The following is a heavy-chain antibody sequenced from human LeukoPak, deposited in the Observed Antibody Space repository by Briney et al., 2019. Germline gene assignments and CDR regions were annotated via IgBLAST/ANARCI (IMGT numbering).Heavy chain of an antibody. D-gene: IGHD6-13*01. CDR2: IIPIFGTA. Sequence: GASVKVSCKASGGTFSSYAISWVRQAPGQGLEWMGGIIPIFGTANYAQKFQGRVTITADKSTSTAYMELSSLRSEDTAVYYCAMGSSSWYNWFDPWGQGTLVTVSS. CDR3: AMGSSSWYNWFDP. V-gene: IGHV1-69*06. J-gene: IGHJ5*02. CDR1: GGTFSSYA.